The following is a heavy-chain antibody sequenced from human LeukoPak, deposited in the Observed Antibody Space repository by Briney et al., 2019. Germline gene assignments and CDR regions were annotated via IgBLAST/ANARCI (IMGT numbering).Heavy chain of an antibody. CDR2: IHSSGST. CDR1: GSSISTYY. CDR3: ARGKFGPPGF. Sequence: ASETLSLTCTVSGSSISTYYWSWIRQPPGKGLEWIGYIHSSGSTNYNPSLKSRVTISVDTSKNQFSLNLSSVTAADTAVYYCARGKFGPPGFWGQGTLVTVSS. D-gene: IGHD3/OR15-3a*01. J-gene: IGHJ4*02. V-gene: IGHV4-59*01.